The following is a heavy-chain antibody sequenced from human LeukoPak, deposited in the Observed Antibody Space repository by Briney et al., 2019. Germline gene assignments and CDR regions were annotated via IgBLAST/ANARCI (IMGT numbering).Heavy chain of an antibody. V-gene: IGHV4-34*01. CDR3: ARAKDIVVVPAAIPENNWFDP. J-gene: IGHJ5*02. D-gene: IGHD2-2*02. CDR2: INHSGST. CDR1: GGSISSYY. Sequence: SETLSLTCTVSGGSISSYYWSWIRQPPGKGLEWIGEINHSGSTNYNPSLKSRVTISVDTSKNQFSLKLSSVTAADTAVYYCARAKDIVVVPAAIPENNWFDPWGQGTLVTVSS.